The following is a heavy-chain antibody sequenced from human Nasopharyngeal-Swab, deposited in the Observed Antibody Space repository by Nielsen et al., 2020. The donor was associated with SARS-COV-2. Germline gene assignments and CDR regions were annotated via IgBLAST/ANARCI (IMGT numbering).Heavy chain of an antibody. CDR2: IYPGDSDA. V-gene: IGHV5-51*07. CDR3: AILSSYVSLNYMDV. CDR1: GYRFTNYW. D-gene: IGHD3-16*01. J-gene: IGHJ6*03. Sequence: KVSCKGSGYRFTNYWIAWVHQMPGKGLESMGIIYPGDSDARYMPSLQGQVTISVYKSINATYLQWSSLKASDTAMYYCAILSSYVSLNYMDVWGKGTTVSVSS.